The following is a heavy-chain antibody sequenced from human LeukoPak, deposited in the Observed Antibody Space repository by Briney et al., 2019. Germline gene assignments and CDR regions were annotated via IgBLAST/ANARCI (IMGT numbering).Heavy chain of an antibody. V-gene: IGHV3-69-1*01. J-gene: IGHJ4*02. CDR2: IRDSGTT. CDR1: GFTFSTYP. D-gene: IGHD2-21*02. CDR3: ARDHDFAFDN. Sequence: GGSLRLSCAASGFTFSTYPMNWVRQAPGKGLEWISHIRDSGTTDYADSVKGRFTISRDNAKNSLYLQLSSLRAEDTAVYYCARDHDFAFDNWGREPWSPSPQ.